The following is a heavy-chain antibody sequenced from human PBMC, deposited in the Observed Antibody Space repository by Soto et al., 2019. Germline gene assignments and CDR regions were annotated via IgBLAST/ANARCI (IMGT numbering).Heavy chain of an antibody. Sequence: EVQLVESGGGLVQPGESLRLSCAASGFTFSSYWMHWVRQAPGKGLVWVSRINSDGSRTNYADSVKGRFTVSRDNGKNTHYLQMNSLRAEDTAVYYCARVLTGSWNGFDPWGQGTLVTVSS. V-gene: IGHV3-74*01. D-gene: IGHD6-13*01. CDR1: GFTFSSYW. J-gene: IGHJ5*02. CDR3: ARVLTGSWNGFDP. CDR2: INSDGSRT.